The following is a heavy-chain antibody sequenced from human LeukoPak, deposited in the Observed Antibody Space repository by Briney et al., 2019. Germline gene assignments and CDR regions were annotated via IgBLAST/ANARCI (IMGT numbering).Heavy chain of an antibody. J-gene: IGHJ6*02. CDR1: GFTLSSYA. V-gene: IGHV3-64*01. CDR2: ISSNGGST. Sequence: PGGSLRLSCAASGFTLSSYAMHWVRQAPGKGLEYVSAISSNGGSTHYANSVKGRFTISRDNSKNTLYLQMGSLRAEDMAVYYCARVSPFHGMDVWGQGTTVTVSS. CDR3: ARVSPFHGMDV.